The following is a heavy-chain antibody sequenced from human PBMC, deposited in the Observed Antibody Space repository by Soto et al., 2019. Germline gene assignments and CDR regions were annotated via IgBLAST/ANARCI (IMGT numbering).Heavy chain of an antibody. J-gene: IGHJ4*02. CDR2: IYSGGST. V-gene: IGHV3-53*02. CDR1: GFTVSRNY. Sequence: EVQLVETGGGLIQPGGSLRLSCAASGFTVSRNYMNWVRQAPGKGLEWVSVIYSGGSTYYADSVKGRFTISRDNSKNTLYLQMNRLRAEDTAVYYCATRMITVTTSGIDYWGQGTLVTVSS. CDR3: ATRMITVTTSGIDY. D-gene: IGHD4-17*01.